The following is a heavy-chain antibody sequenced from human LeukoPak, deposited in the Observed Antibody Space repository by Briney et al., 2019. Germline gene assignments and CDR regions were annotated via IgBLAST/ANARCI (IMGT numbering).Heavy chain of an antibody. CDR2: ISWNSGSI. CDR1: GLTFDDYA. V-gene: IGHV3-9*01. D-gene: IGHD3-16*01. J-gene: IGHJ3*02. Sequence: GGSLRLSCAASGLTFDDYAMHWVRQAPGKGLEWVSGISWNSGSIGYADSVKGRFTISRDNAKNSLYLQMNSLRAEDTALYYCAKDNSGGSYNWGAFDIWGQGTMVTVSS. CDR3: AKDNSGGSYNWGAFDI.